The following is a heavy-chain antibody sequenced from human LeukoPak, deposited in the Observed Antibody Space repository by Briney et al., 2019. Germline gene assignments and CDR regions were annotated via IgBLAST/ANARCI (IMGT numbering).Heavy chain of an antibody. V-gene: IGHV4-59*11. D-gene: IGHD3-9*01. J-gene: IGHJ4*02. CDR3: ARDPGDTDWYNFDF. CDR2: IHSSGST. CDR1: GGSMSGHF. Sequence: PSEALSLTCTVSGGSMSGHFWSWFQRPPGKGLESIGYIHSSGSTNYNPSYKSRVTVSLEMSKNQFSLSLSSVTAADTAVYYCARDPGDTDWYNFDFWGQGILVTVSS.